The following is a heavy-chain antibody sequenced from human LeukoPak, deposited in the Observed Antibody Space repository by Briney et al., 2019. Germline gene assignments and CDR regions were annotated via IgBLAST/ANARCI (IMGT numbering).Heavy chain of an antibody. CDR2: IYYTGSV. D-gene: IGHD6-19*01. CDR3: ARGEYSSGWYGN. J-gene: IGHJ4*02. Sequence: SETLSLTCTFSGASISTGGYYWTWIRQPPGEGLEWIGYIYYTGSVDYNPSLKSRLTISLDTSKNQFSLKLNSVTAADTAVYYCARGEYSSGWYGNWGQGTLVTVSS. CDR1: GASISTGGYY. V-gene: IGHV4-31*03.